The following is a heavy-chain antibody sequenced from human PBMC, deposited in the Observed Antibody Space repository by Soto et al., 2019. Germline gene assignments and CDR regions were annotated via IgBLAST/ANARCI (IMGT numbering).Heavy chain of an antibody. J-gene: IGHJ4*02. CDR3: ARDLGVALATLTLDS. CDR2: ITTSSSFR. Sequence: VQLVESGGGVVKPGGSLRLSCVASGFSLSIYSMNWVRQAPGKGLEWVADITTSSSFRFYADSVKGRFTISRDDARNSFYLQMNSLRVEDTGVYYCARDLGVALATLTLDSWGQGTLVTVSS. CDR1: GFSLSIYS. D-gene: IGHD3-16*01. V-gene: IGHV3-21*02.